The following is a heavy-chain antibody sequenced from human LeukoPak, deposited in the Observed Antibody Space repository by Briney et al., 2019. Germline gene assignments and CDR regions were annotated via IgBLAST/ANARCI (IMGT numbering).Heavy chain of an antibody. Sequence: SVKVSCKASGYTFTSYDINWVRQATGQGLEWMGWMNPNSGNTGYAQKFQGRVTITRNTSISTAYMELSSLRSEDTAVYYCARAYYDFWSGYFPYAFDIWGQGTMVTVSS. CDR3: ARAYYDFWSGYFPYAFDI. CDR1: GYTFTSYD. J-gene: IGHJ3*02. V-gene: IGHV1-8*03. CDR2: MNPNSGNT. D-gene: IGHD3-3*01.